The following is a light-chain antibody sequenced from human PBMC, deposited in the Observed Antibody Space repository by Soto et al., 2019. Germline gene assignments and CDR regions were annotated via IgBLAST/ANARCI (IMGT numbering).Light chain of an antibody. CDR1: SSDVGAYDY. J-gene: IGLJ1*01. V-gene: IGLV2-8*01. Sequence: QSVLTQPPSASGPPGQSVTISCTGTSSDVGAYDYVSWYQQHPGKAPKLMIYEINKRPSGVPDRFSGSKSGNTASLTVSGLQAEDEADYYCSSFAGSNNFPYVFGTGTKV. CDR3: SSFAGSNNFPYV. CDR2: EIN.